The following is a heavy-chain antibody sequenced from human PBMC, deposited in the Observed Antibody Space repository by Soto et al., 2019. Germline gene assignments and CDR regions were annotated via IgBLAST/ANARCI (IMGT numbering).Heavy chain of an antibody. V-gene: IGHV4-4*07. J-gene: IGHJ4*02. CDR1: GGSINFYY. CDR2: IYTSGSA. Sequence: XGTLSLTCTVSGGSINFYYWSWIRQPAGKGLEWIGRIYTSGSANYNPSLKSRVTMSVDTSKNQLSLKLRSVTAADSAIYYCTRDRSEGSGRYFWVDSWGQGILVTVSS. D-gene: IGHD1-26*01. CDR3: TRDRSEGSGRYFWVDS.